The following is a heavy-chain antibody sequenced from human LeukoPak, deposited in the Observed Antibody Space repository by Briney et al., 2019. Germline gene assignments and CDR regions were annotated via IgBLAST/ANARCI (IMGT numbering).Heavy chain of an antibody. V-gene: IGHV3-23*01. CDR1: GFTFGSYA. J-gene: IGHJ4*02. D-gene: IGHD3-9*01. CDR2: IIIPSDGST. Sequence: GGSLRLSCAASGFTFGSYAMSWVRQAPGKGLEWVSTIIIPSDGSTYYADSVKGRFTISRDNSKNTLYLQMNSLRAEDTAVYYCAKGGLRYFDWLGQGTLVTVSS. CDR3: AKGGLRYFDW.